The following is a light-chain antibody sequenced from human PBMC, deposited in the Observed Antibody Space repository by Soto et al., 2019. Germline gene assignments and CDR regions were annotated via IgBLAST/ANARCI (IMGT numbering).Light chain of an antibody. V-gene: IGKV3-15*01. CDR2: GAS. Sequence: EIVMTQSPATLSVSPGERATLSCRASPTVSSNLAWYQQKPGQAPRLLIHGASTRAAGIPARFSGSGSGTELTLTISSLQSEDFAVYYCQQYNDWPPFTVGPGTRVDIK. CDR1: PTVSSN. CDR3: QQYNDWPPFT. J-gene: IGKJ3*01.